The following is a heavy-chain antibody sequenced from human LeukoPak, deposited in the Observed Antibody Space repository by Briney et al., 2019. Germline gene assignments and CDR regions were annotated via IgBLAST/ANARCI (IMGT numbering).Heavy chain of an antibody. CDR1: GGSISSYY. J-gene: IGHJ5*02. Sequence: SETLSLTCTVSGGSISSYYWSWIRQPPGKGLEWIGYIYYSGSTNYNPSLKSRVTISVDTSKNQFSLKLSSVTAADTAVYYCARDHGTTGTTAYDWFDPWGQGTLVTVSS. V-gene: IGHV4-59*12. D-gene: IGHD1-1*01. CDR3: ARDHGTTGTTAYDWFDP. CDR2: IYYSGST.